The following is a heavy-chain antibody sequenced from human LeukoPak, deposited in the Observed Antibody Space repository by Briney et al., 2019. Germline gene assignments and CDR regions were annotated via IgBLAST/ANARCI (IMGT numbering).Heavy chain of an antibody. CDR3: ARDRGLYDSSGYYYLDY. V-gene: IGHV3-30*04. J-gene: IGHJ4*02. CDR2: ISYDTRSD. Sequence: GGSLRLSCAASGFTFSSYAMHWVRQAPGKGLEWVAVISYDTRSDYHVDSVKGRFTISRDTAKNSLYLQMNSLRAEDTAVYYCARDRGLYDSSGYYYLDYWGQGTLVTVSS. CDR1: GFTFSSYA. D-gene: IGHD3-22*01.